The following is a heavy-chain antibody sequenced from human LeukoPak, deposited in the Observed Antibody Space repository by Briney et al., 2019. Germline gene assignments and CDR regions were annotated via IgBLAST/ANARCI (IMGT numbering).Heavy chain of an antibody. Sequence: PSQTLYLTWTVSGGSISRGSYFWNWIRQPAGKGLEWIGRFYTSATPKHNPSLKSRVTISVDTSRNQFSLKLSSVTAADTAVYYCARHHMVRGVMGDWFDPWGQGTLVTVSS. V-gene: IGHV4-61*02. CDR3: ARHHMVRGVMGDWFDP. D-gene: IGHD3-10*01. CDR2: FYTSATP. J-gene: IGHJ5*02. CDR1: GGSISRGSYF.